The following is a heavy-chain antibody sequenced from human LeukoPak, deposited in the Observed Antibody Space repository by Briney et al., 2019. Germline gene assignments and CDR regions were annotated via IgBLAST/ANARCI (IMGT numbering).Heavy chain of an antibody. CDR2: ITSSGGGT. J-gene: IGHJ4*02. Sequence: AGGSLRLSCAASGFTLSSYAMSWVRQAPGKGLEWVSAITSSGGGTYYADSVKGRFTISRDNSKSTLYLQMNSLGVDDTALYYCATRIEQQLVPGGQGTLVTVSS. CDR3: ATRIEQQLVP. D-gene: IGHD6-6*01. CDR1: GFTLSSYA. V-gene: IGHV3-23*01.